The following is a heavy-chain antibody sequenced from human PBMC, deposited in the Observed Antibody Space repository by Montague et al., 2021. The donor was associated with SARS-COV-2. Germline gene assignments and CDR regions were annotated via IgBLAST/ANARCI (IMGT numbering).Heavy chain of an antibody. D-gene: IGHD3-3*01. Sequence: SETLSLTCTVSGYSISDGYYWVWIRQPPGRGLEWIGNIFQSGTTYYNPSLERRSTMQVDTSTNQFSLKLSSVTAADTAVYYCAREHWENYYDFWSGTSLTSDYPYCGMDVWGQGTTVTVSS. V-gene: IGHV4-38-2*02. CDR2: IFQSGTT. CDR3: AREHWENYYDFWSGTSLTSDYPYCGMDV. CDR1: GYSISDGYY. J-gene: IGHJ6*02.